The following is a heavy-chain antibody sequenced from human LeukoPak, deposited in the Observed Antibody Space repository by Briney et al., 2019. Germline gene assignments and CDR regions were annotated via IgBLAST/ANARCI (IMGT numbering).Heavy chain of an antibody. CDR1: GYSFSKYC. Sequence: PGESLKISCTASGYSFSKYCIGWVRQTPGKGLEWMGFIYSDESLIRYSPSFEGQVTISADNSINTAYLQWNSLKASDTAMYYCGRYGLSGNGYTSYFYYGMDFWGQGTAVTVSS. CDR2: IYSDESLI. D-gene: IGHD5-24*01. J-gene: IGHJ6*02. V-gene: IGHV5-51*01. CDR3: GRYGLSGNGYTSYFYYGMDF.